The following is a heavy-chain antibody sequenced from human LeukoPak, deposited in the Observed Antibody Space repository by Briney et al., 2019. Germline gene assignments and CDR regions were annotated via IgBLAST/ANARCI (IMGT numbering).Heavy chain of an antibody. J-gene: IGHJ6*03. CDR2: ISSSSSYT. Sequence: GGSLRLSCAASGFTFSSYSMNWVRQAPGKGLEWVSSISSSSSYTFYADSVKGRFTISRDNAKNSLYLQMNSLRVEDTAIYYCARDPYNGAYSEGYYYYYMDVWGKGTTVTVSS. CDR1: GFTFSSYS. D-gene: IGHD1-1*01. CDR3: ARDPYNGAYSEGYYYYYMDV. V-gene: IGHV3-21*01.